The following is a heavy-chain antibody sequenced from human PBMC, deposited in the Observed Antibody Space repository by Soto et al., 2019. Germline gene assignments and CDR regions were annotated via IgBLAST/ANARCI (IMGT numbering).Heavy chain of an antibody. CDR3: VRGGSNSAS. CDR1: GFTFSDSW. J-gene: IGHJ5*02. Sequence: EVQLVESGGGLVQPGGSLRLSCTASGFTFSDSWMTWVRQAPGKGLEWVARIKPDESEKKYADSVKGRFTITRDNAKKLMYLKMDSLRGEDTAVYYCVRGGSNSASWGQGTLVTVSS. CDR2: IKPDESEK. V-gene: IGHV3-7*01. D-gene: IGHD4-4*01.